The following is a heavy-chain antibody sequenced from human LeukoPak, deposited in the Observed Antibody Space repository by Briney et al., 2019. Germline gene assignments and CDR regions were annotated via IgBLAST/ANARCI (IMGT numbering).Heavy chain of an antibody. Sequence: PGGSLRLSCAASGFTFSSYWMSWVRQAPGKGLEWVANIKQDGSEKYYVDSVKGRLTISRDNAKNSLYLQMNSLRAEDTAVYYCARYYGDYVEFFDYWGQGTLVTVSS. J-gene: IGHJ4*02. V-gene: IGHV3-7*01. CDR2: IKQDGSEK. CDR1: GFTFSSYW. CDR3: ARYYGDYVEFFDY. D-gene: IGHD4-17*01.